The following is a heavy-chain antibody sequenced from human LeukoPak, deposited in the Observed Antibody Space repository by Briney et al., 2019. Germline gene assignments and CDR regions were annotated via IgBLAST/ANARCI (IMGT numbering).Heavy chain of an antibody. D-gene: IGHD2-15*01. J-gene: IGHJ5*02. V-gene: IGHV1-69*13. CDR3: ARDTLGYCSGGSCYGWFDP. CDR1: GGTFSSYA. CDR2: IIPIFGTA. Sequence: SVKVSCKASGGTFSSYAISWVRQAPGQGLEWMRGIIPIFGTANYAQKFQGRVTITADESTSTAYMELSSLRSEDTAVYYCARDTLGYCSGGSCYGWFDPWGQGTLVTVSS.